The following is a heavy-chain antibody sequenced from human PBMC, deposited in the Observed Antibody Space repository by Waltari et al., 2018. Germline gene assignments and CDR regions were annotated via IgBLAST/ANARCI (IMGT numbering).Heavy chain of an antibody. CDR2: IIPSLGIA. Sequence: QVQLVQSGAEVKKPGSSVKVSCKASGGTFSSYTISWVRQAPGQGLEWMGRIIPSLGIANYAQKFQGRVTITADKSTSTAYMELSSLRSEDTAVYYCASQRGYSPDGDYWGQGTLVTVSS. V-gene: IGHV1-69*02. CDR1: GGTFSSYT. CDR3: ASQRGYSPDGDY. J-gene: IGHJ4*02. D-gene: IGHD5-18*01.